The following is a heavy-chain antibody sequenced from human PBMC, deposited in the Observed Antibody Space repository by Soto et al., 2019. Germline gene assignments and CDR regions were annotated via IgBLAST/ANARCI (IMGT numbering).Heavy chain of an antibody. J-gene: IGHJ6*02. CDR2: IYYSGST. Sequence: SETLSLTCTVSGGSISSGDYYWSWIRQPPGKGLEWIGYIYYSGSTYYNPSLKSRVTISVDTSKNQFSLKLSSVTAADTAVYYCARGWAHRITIFGVVTNSNGMDVWGQGTTVTVSS. D-gene: IGHD3-3*01. CDR1: GGSISSGDYY. CDR3: ARGWAHRITIFGVVTNSNGMDV. V-gene: IGHV4-30-4*01.